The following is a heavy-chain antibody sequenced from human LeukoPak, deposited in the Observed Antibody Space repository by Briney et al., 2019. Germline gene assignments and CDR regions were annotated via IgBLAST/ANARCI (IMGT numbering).Heavy chain of an antibody. Sequence: SQTLSLTCAISGDSVSSNSAAWNWIRQSPSRGLEWLGRTYYRSKWYNDYAVSVKSRITINPDTSKNQFSLQLNSVTPEDTAVYYCARGEYSSGWYVNYFDYWGQGTLVTVSS. V-gene: IGHV6-1*01. D-gene: IGHD6-19*01. J-gene: IGHJ4*02. CDR2: TYYRSKWYN. CDR1: GDSVSSNSAA. CDR3: ARGEYSSGWYVNYFDY.